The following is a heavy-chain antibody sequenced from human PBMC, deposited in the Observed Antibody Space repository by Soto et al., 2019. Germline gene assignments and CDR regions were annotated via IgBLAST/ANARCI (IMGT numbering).Heavy chain of an antibody. CDR2: IWYDGSNK. J-gene: IGHJ6*02. Sequence: PGGSLRLSCAASGFTFINYAMHWVRQAPGKGLEWVAVIWYDGSNKYYADSVKGRFTISRDNSKNTLYLQMNSRRAEDTAVYYCARFITGTKNYYNYYGMDVWGQGTTVTVSS. CDR3: ARFITGTKNYYNYYGMDV. D-gene: IGHD1-7*01. CDR1: GFTFINYA. V-gene: IGHV3-33*08.